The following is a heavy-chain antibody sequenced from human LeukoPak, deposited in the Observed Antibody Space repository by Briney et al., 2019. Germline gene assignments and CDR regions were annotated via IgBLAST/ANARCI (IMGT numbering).Heavy chain of an antibody. J-gene: IGHJ4*02. CDR1: GFTFNNAW. D-gene: IGHD3-22*01. V-gene: IGHV3-15*01. CDR2: IKTKTDGGTT. Sequence: PGGSLRLSCAASGFTFNNAWMNWVRQAPGKGLEWVGRIKTKTDGGTTDYAAPVKGRFTISRDDSKNTLYLQMNSLKTEDTAVYYCATAVSGYFYSLLDYWGQGTLVTVSS. CDR3: ATAVSGYFYSLLDY.